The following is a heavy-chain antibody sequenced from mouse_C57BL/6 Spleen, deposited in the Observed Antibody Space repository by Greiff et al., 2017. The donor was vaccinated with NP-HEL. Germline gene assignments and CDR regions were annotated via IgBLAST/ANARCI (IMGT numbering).Heavy chain of an antibody. CDR2: ISSGGDYI. V-gene: IGHV5-9-1*02. Sequence: EVKLVESGEGLVKPGGSLKLSCAASGFTFSSYAMSWVRQTPEKRLEWVAYISSGGDYIYYADTVKGRFTISRDNARNTLYLQMSSLKSEDTAMYYCTRDQSNYEYFDVWGTGTTVTVSS. D-gene: IGHD2-5*01. CDR3: TRDQSNYEYFDV. J-gene: IGHJ1*03. CDR1: GFTFSSYA.